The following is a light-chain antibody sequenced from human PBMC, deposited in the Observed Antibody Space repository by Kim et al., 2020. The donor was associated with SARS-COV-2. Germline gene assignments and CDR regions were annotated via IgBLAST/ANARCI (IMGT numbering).Light chain of an antibody. CDR3: QQNYNMYT. V-gene: IGKV1-39*01. CDR1: QSISRY. CDR2: GAS. J-gene: IGKJ2*01. Sequence: DIQMTQSPASLSASVGVRVTITCRASQSISRYLNWYQQKPGKAPKLLIYGASTLQSGVPSRFSGSGSGTEFTLSISSLQPDDFATYYCQQNYNMYTFGQGTKLEI.